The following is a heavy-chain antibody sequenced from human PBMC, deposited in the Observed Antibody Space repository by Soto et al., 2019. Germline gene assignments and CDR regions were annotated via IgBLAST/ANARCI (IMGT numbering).Heavy chain of an antibody. CDR3: AIVGARSDAFDI. CDR2: ISYDGSNK. V-gene: IGHV3-30*03. D-gene: IGHD1-26*01. Sequence: LRLSCAASGFTFSSYGMHWVRQAPGKGLEWVAVISYDGSNKYYADSVKGRFTISRDNSKNTLYLQMNSLRAEDTAVYYCAIVGARSDAFDIWGQGTMVTVSS. J-gene: IGHJ3*02. CDR1: GFTFSSYG.